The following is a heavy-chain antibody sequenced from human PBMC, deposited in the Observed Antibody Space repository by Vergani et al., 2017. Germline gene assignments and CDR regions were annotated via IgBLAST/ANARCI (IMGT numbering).Heavy chain of an antibody. J-gene: IGHJ4*02. D-gene: IGHD3-10*01. CDR1: GGSFNTYY. CDR2: IYYSGST. CDR3: ARRTTMVRGVLEIARYYFDY. V-gene: IGHV4-59*08. Sequence: QVQLEESGPGLVKPSETLSLTCTVSGGSFNTYYWSWIRQSPGKGLEWIGYIYYSGSTYYNPSLKSRTTISLDTSKNQFSLKLSSVTAADTAVYYCARRTTMVRGVLEIARYYFDYWGQGTLVTVSS.